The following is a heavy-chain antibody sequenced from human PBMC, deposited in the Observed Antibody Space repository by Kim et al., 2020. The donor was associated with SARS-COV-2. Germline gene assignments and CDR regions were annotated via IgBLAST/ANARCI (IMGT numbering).Heavy chain of an antibody. Sequence: SETLSLTCAVYGGSFSGYYWSWIRQPPGKGLEWIGEINHSGSTNYNPSLKSRVTISVDTSKNQFSLKLSSVTAADTAVYYCARGWQLWPLWGQGTLVTVSS. CDR1: GGSFSGYY. D-gene: IGHD5-18*01. CDR3: ARGWQLWPL. J-gene: IGHJ4*02. CDR2: INHSGST. V-gene: IGHV4-34*01.